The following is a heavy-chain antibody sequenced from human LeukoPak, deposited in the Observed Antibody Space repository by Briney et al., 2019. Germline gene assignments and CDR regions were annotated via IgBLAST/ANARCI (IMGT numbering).Heavy chain of an antibody. CDR1: GGSFSGYY. Sequence: KTSETLSLTCAVYGGSFSGYYWSWIRQPPGKGLEWIGEINHSGSTNYNPSLKSRVTISVDTSKNQFSLKLSSVTAADTAVYYCARGYDSSGYYYDYWGQGTLVTVSS. CDR3: ARGYDSSGYYYDY. D-gene: IGHD3-22*01. J-gene: IGHJ4*02. CDR2: INHSGST. V-gene: IGHV4-34*01.